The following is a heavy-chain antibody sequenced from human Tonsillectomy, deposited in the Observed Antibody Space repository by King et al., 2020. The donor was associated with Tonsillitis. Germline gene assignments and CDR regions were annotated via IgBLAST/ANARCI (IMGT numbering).Heavy chain of an antibody. J-gene: IGHJ4*02. V-gene: IGHV3-30*18. CDR1: GFTFSSYG. D-gene: IGHD6-19*01. Sequence: QLVQSGGGVVQPGRSLRLSCAASGFTFSSYGMHWVRQAPGKGLEWVAVISYVGSNKYYADSVKGRFTISRDNSKNTLYLQMNSLRAEDTAVYYCAKDRQWLVDYWGQGTLVTVSS. CDR3: AKDRQWLVDY. CDR2: ISYVGSNK.